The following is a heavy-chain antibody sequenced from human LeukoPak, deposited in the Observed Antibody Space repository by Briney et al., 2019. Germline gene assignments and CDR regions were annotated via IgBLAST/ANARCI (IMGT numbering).Heavy chain of an antibody. CDR1: GFSFSSYA. CDR2: ISSRGGST. V-gene: IGHV3-64D*09. J-gene: IGHJ4*02. D-gene: IGHD6-19*01. CDR3: VKDRRAYSSGWPFDY. Sequence: PGGSLRLSRSASGFSFSSYAMHWVREPPGKGLEYVSVISSRGGSTYYADSVKSRFTISRDNPRNTLYLHMNSLRGEDTAVYYCVKDRRAYSSGWPFDYWGQGTLDTVS.